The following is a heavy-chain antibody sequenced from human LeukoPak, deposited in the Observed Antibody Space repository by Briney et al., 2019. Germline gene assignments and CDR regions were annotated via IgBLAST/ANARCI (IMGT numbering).Heavy chain of an antibody. CDR1: GGSISSSSYY. Sequence: SGTLSLTCTVSGGSISSSSYYWGWIRQLPGKGLEWIGSIYYSGSTYYNPSLKSRVTISVDTSKNQFSLKLSSVTAADTAVYYCARRIGSSSFDTTFDYWGQGTLVTVSS. CDR2: IYYSGST. J-gene: IGHJ4*02. V-gene: IGHV4-39*01. CDR3: ARRIGSSSFDTTFDY. D-gene: IGHD6-6*01.